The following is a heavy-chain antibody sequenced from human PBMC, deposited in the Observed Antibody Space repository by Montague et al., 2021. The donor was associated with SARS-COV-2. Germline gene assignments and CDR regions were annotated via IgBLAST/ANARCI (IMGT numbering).Heavy chain of an antibody. Sequence: TLSLTCSLSGGSISSGGFSWSWIRQPPGKGLEWIGNIFYTGTPYYSPSLKSRVTISIDRSKNQFSLNLVSVTAADTAVYYCASLKVASNGGWDGFDPWGQGIMVTVSS. J-gene: IGHJ5*02. CDR3: ASLKVASNGGWDGFDP. V-gene: IGHV4-30-2*01. D-gene: IGHD1-26*01. CDR2: IFYTGTP. CDR1: GGSISSGGFS.